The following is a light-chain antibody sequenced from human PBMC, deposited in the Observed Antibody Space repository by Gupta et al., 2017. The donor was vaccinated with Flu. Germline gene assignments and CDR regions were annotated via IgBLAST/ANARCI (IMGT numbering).Light chain of an antibody. J-gene: IGLJ2*01. CDR1: SSDIGSYNY. V-gene: IGLV2-14*01. CDR2: GVT. Sequence: HSALTQPASVSGSPGQSITISRTGTSSDIGSYNYLSWYQQHPGQAPKLLIYGVTNRPSGVSDRFSASKSGDTASLTSSGLQAEDEADYYCSSCISSTTLVFGGGTKLTVL. CDR3: SSCISSTTLV.